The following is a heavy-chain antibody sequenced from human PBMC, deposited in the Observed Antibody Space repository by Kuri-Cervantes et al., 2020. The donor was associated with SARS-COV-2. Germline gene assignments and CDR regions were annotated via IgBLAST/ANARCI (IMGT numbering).Heavy chain of an antibody. Sequence: GGSLRLSCAASGFTFSGYSMNWIRQAPGKGLVWVASIDSSSYYIYHADSVKGRLTISRDNAKTSLHLQMNSLKPEDTAVYYCAREEGGELGEAFDYWGQGALVTVSS. V-gene: IGHV3-21*01. D-gene: IGHD7-27*01. CDR3: AREEGGELGEAFDY. CDR2: IDSSSYYI. CDR1: GFTFSGYS. J-gene: IGHJ4*02.